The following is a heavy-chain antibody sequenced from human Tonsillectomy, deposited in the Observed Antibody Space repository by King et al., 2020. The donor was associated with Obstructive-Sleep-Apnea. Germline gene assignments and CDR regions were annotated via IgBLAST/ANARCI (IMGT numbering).Heavy chain of an antibody. CDR2: IYYDGST. CDR1: GGSISPYY. D-gene: IGHD4-17*01. V-gene: IGHV4-59*12. Sequence: PLQESGPGLVKPSETLSLTCTVSGGSISPYYWNWLRLSPGKGLEWIGYIYYDGSTNYNPSLKSRVTISIDRSRNHFSLKLTSVTATDTAVYYCARGMTSATYFHYSALDVWGQGSTVTVSS. J-gene: IGHJ6*02. CDR3: ARGMTSATYFHYSALDV.